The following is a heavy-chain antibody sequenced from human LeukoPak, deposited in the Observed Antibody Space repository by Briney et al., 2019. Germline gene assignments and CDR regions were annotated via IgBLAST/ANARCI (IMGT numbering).Heavy chain of an antibody. CDR3: ARGGSYGGYHSY. CDR1: GFTFSSYE. D-gene: IGHD4-23*01. Sequence: GGSLRLSCAASGFTFSSYEMNWVRQAPGKGLEWVSYISSSGSTIYYADSVKGRFTISRDNAKNSLYLQMNSLRAEDTALYYCARGGSYGGYHSYWGQGTLVTVSS. J-gene: IGHJ4*02. V-gene: IGHV3-48*03. CDR2: ISSSGSTI.